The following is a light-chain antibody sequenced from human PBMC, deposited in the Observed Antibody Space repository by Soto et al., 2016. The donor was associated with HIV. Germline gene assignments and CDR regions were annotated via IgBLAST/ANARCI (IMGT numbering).Light chain of an antibody. J-gene: IGLJ2*01. CDR1: NLGGQS. V-gene: IGLV3-21*04. Sequence: SYVLTQPASVSVAPGKAATITCGGNNLGGQSVHWYQQKPGQAPVLVIYEDRARPSGIPARFSGSNSGNTATLTISRVEVGDEADYYCQVWDSRADGLFGGGTRADRP. CDR3: QVWDSRADGL. CDR2: EDR.